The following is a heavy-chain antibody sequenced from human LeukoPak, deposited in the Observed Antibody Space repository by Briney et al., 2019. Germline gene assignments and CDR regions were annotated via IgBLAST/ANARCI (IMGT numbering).Heavy chain of an antibody. CDR1: GFSVSINY. D-gene: IGHD3-22*01. CDR3: ASRNYYDSSGYIDAFDI. J-gene: IGHJ3*02. CDR2: IYSDGST. V-gene: IGHV3-53*01. Sequence: GGSLRLSCAASGFSVSINYMSWVRQAPGKGLEWVSVIYSDGSTYYPDSVTGRFTISRDNSKNTLYLQMNSLRAEDTAVYYCASRNYYDSSGYIDAFDIWGQGTMVTVSS.